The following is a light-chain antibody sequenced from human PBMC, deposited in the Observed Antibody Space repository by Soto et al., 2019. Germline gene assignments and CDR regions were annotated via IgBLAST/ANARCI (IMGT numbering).Light chain of an antibody. CDR2: AAS. V-gene: IGKV1-39*01. CDR3: QQSYSTLPIT. J-gene: IGKJ5*01. CDR1: QTIDNF. Sequence: DIQMTQSPSSLSASVGDRVTITCRASQTIDNFLNWYQQKPGKAPNLLIYAASSLQSGVPSRFSGGGSETNFTFTISSLQPEDFATYYCQQSYSTLPITFGQGTRLEIK.